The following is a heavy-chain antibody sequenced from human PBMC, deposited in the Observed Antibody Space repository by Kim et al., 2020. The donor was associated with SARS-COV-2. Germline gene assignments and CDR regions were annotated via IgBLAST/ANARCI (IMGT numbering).Heavy chain of an antibody. CDR2: ISHDEVTR. J-gene: IGHJ1*01. V-gene: IGHV3-30*03. D-gene: IGHD6-25*01. CDR1: GFTFSDYG. Sequence: GGSLRLSCTDSGFTFSDYGMHWVRQAPGRGLEWVAVISHDEVTRYYVDSVRGRFTLSRDNYRNTAYLQMDSLRPEDSGIYYCATETRQRVAFQLWGQGTLVSVSP. CDR3: ATETRQRVAFQL.